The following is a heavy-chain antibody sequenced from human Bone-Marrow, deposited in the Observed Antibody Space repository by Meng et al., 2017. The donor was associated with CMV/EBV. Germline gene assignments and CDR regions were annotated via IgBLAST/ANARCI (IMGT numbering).Heavy chain of an antibody. D-gene: IGHD6-19*01. Sequence: SETLSLTCTVSGASISGSNYYWGWIRQPPGKGLEWIASIYYSGSTYYNPSLKSRVTISVDTSKNQFSLKLSSVTAADTAVYYCARDPGIAVAGLYNWFDPWGQGTLVTVSS. V-gene: IGHV4-39*07. CDR2: IYYSGST. CDR3: ARDPGIAVAGLYNWFDP. J-gene: IGHJ5*02. CDR1: GASISGSNYY.